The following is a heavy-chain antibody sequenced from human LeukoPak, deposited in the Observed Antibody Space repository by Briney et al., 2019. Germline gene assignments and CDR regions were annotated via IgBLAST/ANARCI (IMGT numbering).Heavy chain of an antibody. CDR1: GYSFTNHW. CDR3: TTTMLRGLIITQFDY. J-gene: IGHJ4*02. V-gene: IGHV5-51*01. Sequence: GESLKISCKGSGYSFTNHWIGWVRQMPGKGLEWMGIIYPGDSDTRYSPSFQGQVTISADKSINTAYLQWSSLKASDTAMYYCTTTMLRGLIITQFDYWGQGTLVTVSS. D-gene: IGHD3-10*01. CDR2: IYPGDSDT.